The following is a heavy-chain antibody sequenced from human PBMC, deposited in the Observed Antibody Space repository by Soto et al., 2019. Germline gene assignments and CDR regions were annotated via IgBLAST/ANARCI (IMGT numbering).Heavy chain of an antibody. V-gene: IGHV3-53*01. D-gene: IGHD6-6*01. J-gene: IGHJ4*02. CDR3: ARAGSSSLIFDY. Sequence: PGGSMRLSCAASGFTVGSNYMSWVRQAPGKGLEWVSVIYSGGSTYYADSVKGRFTISRDNSKNTLYLQMNSLRAEDTAVYYCARAGSSSLIFDYWGQGTLVTVSS. CDR1: GFTVGSNY. CDR2: IYSGGST.